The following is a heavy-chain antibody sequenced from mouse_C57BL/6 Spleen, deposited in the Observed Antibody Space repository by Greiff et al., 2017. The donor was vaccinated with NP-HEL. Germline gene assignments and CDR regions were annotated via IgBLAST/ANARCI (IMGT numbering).Heavy chain of an antibody. CDR2: INPSSGYT. CDR3: AREGFYDYDGAWFAY. J-gene: IGHJ3*01. V-gene: IGHV1-4*01. D-gene: IGHD2-4*01. CDR1: GYTFTSYT. Sequence: VQLQQSGAELARPGASVKMSCKASGYTFTSYTMHWVKQRPGQGLEWIGYINPSSGYTKYNQKFKDKATLTADKSSSTAYMQLSSLTSEDSAVYYCAREGFYDYDGAWFAYWGQGTLVTVSA.